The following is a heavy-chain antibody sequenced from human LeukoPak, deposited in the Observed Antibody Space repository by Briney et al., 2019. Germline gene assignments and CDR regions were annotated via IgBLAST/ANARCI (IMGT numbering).Heavy chain of an antibody. CDR2: ISTYNGDT. D-gene: IGHD2-2*01. Sequence: APVKVSCKASGYTFTSYGISWVRQAPGQGLEWMGWISTYNGDTNYAQKLQGRVTMTTDASTNTAYMELRSLRSDDTAVYYCARDLAKGYCSSSTCSNWFDPWGQGTLVTVSS. V-gene: IGHV1-18*01. J-gene: IGHJ5*02. CDR3: ARDLAKGYCSSSTCSNWFDP. CDR1: GYTFTSYG.